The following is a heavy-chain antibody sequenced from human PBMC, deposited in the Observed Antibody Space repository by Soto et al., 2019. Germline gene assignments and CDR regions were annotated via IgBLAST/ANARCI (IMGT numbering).Heavy chain of an antibody. CDR3: ARGRHLYGDYFAY. CDR2: IYHSGST. J-gene: IGHJ4*02. Sequence: PSETLSLTCAVSSGSISSSNWWSWVRQPPGKGLEWIGEIYHSGSTNYNPSLKSRVTISVDKSKNQFSLKLSSVTAADTAVYYCARGRHLYGDYFAYWGQGTPVPVSS. V-gene: IGHV4-4*02. CDR1: SGSISSSNW. D-gene: IGHD4-17*01.